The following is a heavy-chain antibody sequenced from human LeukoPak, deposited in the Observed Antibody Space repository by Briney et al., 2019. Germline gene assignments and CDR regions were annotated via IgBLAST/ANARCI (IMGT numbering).Heavy chain of an antibody. D-gene: IGHD3-22*01. CDR3: ARAPSEIGGYYPEYFRH. Sequence: GGSLRLSCAASGLSFSSYWMHWVRQAPGKGLVWVSRIKSDGKTNYADSVKGRFTISRDNAKNTVSLQMNSLGAEDTGVYYCARAPSEIGGYYPEYFRHWGQGTLVTVSS. CDR1: GLSFSSYW. J-gene: IGHJ1*01. CDR2: IKSDGKT. V-gene: IGHV3-74*01.